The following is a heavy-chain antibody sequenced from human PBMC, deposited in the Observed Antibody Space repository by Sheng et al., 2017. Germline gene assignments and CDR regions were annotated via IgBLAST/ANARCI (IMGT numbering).Heavy chain of an antibody. Sequence: QVQLVQSGAEVKKPGASVKVSCKASGYTFTTYDINWVRQATGQGLEWMGGIIPMLGIPNYVQRFQGRVTITADKSTSTAYMELSSLRSEDTAVYYCARGNWNYLSDYWGQGTLVTVSS. CDR3: ARGNWNYLSDY. J-gene: IGHJ4*02. CDR2: IIPMLGIP. D-gene: IGHD1-7*01. V-gene: IGHV1-69*10. CDR1: GYTFTTYD.